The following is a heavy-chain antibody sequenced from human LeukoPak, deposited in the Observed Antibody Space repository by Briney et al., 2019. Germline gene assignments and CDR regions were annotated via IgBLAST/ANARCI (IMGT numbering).Heavy chain of an antibody. D-gene: IGHD2-15*01. CDR2: INPSGGST. Sequence: ASVKVSCKASGYTFTSYYMHWVRQAPGQGLEWMGIINPSGGSTSYAQKFQGRVTITADKSTSTAYMELSSLRSEDTAVYYCACSGGSPASHYWGQGTLVTVSS. J-gene: IGHJ4*02. V-gene: IGHV1-46*01. CDR1: GYTFTSYY. CDR3: ACSGGSPASHY.